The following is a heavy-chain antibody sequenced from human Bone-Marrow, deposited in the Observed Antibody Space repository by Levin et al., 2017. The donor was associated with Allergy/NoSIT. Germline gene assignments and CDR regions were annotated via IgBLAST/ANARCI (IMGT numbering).Heavy chain of an antibody. J-gene: IGHJ4*02. V-gene: IGHV3-66*04. D-gene: IGHD3-16*01. CDR2: IYTSGST. CDR1: GFSVSTKY. CDR3: ARLGADPCRPFTYFDL. Sequence: ETLSLTCAVSGFSVSTKYMAWVRQAPGKGLEWVSIIYTSGSTFYADSVMGRFTMSRDSSTDTGFLQMTSLRAEDTAVYYCARLGADPCRPFTYFDLWGQGALVTVSS.